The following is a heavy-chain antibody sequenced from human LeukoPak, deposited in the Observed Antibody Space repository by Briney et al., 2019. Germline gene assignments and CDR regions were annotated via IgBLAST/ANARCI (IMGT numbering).Heavy chain of an antibody. V-gene: IGHV3-30*04. Sequence: GGSLRLSCAASGFTFSSSAMSWVRQAPGKGLEWVAVISYDGSNKYYADSVKGRFTISRDNSKNTLYLQMNSLRAEDTAVYYCARDNSGRYGGIVYYYYGMDVWGQGTTVTVSS. CDR1: GFTFSSSA. D-gene: IGHD4-23*01. J-gene: IGHJ6*02. CDR3: ARDNSGRYGGIVYYYYGMDV. CDR2: ISYDGSNK.